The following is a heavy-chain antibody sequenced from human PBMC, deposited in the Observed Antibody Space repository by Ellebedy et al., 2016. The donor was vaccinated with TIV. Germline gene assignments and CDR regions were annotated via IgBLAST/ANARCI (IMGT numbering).Heavy chain of an antibody. J-gene: IGHJ3*02. D-gene: IGHD2-15*01. CDR1: GDSVSSGA. CDR3: ARGWTRQGFDI. CDR2: TYYSSKWYK. V-gene: IGHV6-1*01. Sequence: SQTLSLTCAISGDSVSSGAWNWIRQSPSRGLEWLGRTYYSSKWYKDYAVSVKSRITINLDTSKNQFSLQLDSVAPEDTAVYYCARGWTRQGFDIWGQGTMVTVSS.